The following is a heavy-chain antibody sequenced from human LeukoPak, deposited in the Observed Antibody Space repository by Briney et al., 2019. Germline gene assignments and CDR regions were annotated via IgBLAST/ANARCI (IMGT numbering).Heavy chain of an antibody. CDR2: IRYDASNT. Sequence: GGSLSPSCAASGFTFSSYGMHWVRQAPDKGLEWVAFIRYDASNTYYGDSVKGRFTISRDNSKSTVYLQMNRPRVEDTAMYYCAKSYGANYFDYWGQGTLVIVSS. J-gene: IGHJ4*02. CDR3: AKSYGANYFDY. CDR1: GFTFSSYG. V-gene: IGHV3-30*02. D-gene: IGHD4-17*01.